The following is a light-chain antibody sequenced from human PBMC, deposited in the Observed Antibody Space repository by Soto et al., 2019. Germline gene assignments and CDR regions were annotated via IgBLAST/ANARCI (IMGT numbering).Light chain of an antibody. Sequence: QSVLTQPPSASGSPGQSVTISCTGTSSDVGGYNYVYWHQQYPGKAPKLIIYDVTNRPSGVSDRFSGSKSGNTASLTISGLQAEDEADYYCSSYTSSSTYVFGAGTKVTVL. CDR1: SSDVGGYNY. CDR2: DVT. CDR3: SSYTSSSTYV. V-gene: IGLV2-14*01. J-gene: IGLJ1*01.